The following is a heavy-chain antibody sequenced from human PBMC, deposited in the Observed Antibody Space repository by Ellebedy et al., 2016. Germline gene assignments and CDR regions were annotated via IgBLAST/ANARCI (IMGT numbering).Heavy chain of an antibody. CDR3: TTFSIGY. CDR2: FKSKTDGGTT. CDR1: GFTFSNAW. J-gene: IGHJ4*02. D-gene: IGHD4-11*01. Sequence: GESLKISXAASGFTFSNAWMSWVRQAPGKGLEWVGRFKSKTDGGTTDYAAPVKGRFTISRDDSKNTLYLQMNSLKTEDTAVYYCTTFSIGYWGQGTLITVSS. V-gene: IGHV3-15*01.